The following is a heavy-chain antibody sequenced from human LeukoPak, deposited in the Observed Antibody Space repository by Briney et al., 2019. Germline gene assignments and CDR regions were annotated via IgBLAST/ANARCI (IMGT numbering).Heavy chain of an antibody. D-gene: IGHD1-26*01. CDR2: IYYSGST. CDR3: ASLAPGGVGATPSDY. J-gene: IGHJ4*02. Sequence: SETLSLTCNVSGGSISSSSYYWGWIRQPPGKGLEWIGSIYYSGSTYYNPSLKSRVTISVDTSKNQFSLKLSSVTAADTAVYYCASLAPGGVGATPSDYWGQGTLVTVSS. CDR1: GGSISSSSYY. V-gene: IGHV4-39*07.